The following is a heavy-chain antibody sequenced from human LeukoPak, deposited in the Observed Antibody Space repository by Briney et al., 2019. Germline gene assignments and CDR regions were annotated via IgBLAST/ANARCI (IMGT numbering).Heavy chain of an antibody. Sequence: PSETLSLTCTVSGGSISSSSYYWGWIRQPPGTGLEWIGSIYYSGSTYYNPSLKSRVTISVDTSKNQFSLKLSSVTAADTAVYYCARSQWLVGTFDYWGQGTLVTVSS. CDR3: ARSQWLVGTFDY. V-gene: IGHV4-39*01. D-gene: IGHD6-19*01. CDR2: IYYSGST. CDR1: GGSISSSSYY. J-gene: IGHJ4*02.